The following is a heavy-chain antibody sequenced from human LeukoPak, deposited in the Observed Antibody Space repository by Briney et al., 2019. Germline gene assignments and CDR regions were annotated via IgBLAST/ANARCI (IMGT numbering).Heavy chain of an antibody. J-gene: IGHJ6*03. CDR1: GYSFTSYW. D-gene: IGHD6-13*01. CDR2: IYPGDSDT. V-gene: IGHV5-51*01. CDR3: ARQSSSWYGGHYYYMDV. Sequence: GESLKISCKGSGYSFTSYWIGWVRQMPGKGLEWMGIIYPGDSDTRYSPSFQGQVTISADKSISTAYLQWSSLKASDTAMYYCARQSSSWYGGHYYYMDVWGKGTTVTVSS.